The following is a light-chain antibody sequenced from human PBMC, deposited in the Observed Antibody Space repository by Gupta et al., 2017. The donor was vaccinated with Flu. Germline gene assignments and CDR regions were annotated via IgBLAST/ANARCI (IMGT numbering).Light chain of an antibody. CDR1: SSTIASNT. J-gene: IGLJ3*02. CDR2: SDN. V-gene: IGLV1-44*01. Sequence: QSVLTQPPSASGTPGQRVTISCSGSSSTIASNTVNWYQQVPGTAPKLLIYSDNRRPSGVPDRFSGSQSGTSASLAISGLQSEDEADYYCAAWDDSLNVWVFGGGTKLTVL. CDR3: AAWDDSLNVWV.